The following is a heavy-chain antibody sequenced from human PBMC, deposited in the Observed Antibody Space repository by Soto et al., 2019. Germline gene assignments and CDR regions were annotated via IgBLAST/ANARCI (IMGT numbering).Heavy chain of an antibody. D-gene: IGHD3-3*01. J-gene: IGHJ6*02. CDR2: INHSGST. CDR3: ARGRGYDFWSGSPVYYYGMDV. CDR1: GWSFSVYY. Sequence: LSDTCAVYGWSFSVYYLSWIRQPPGKWLEWIGEINHSGSTNYNPSLKSRVTISVDTSKNQFSLKLSSVTAADTAVYYCARGRGYDFWSGSPVYYYGMDVWGQGTTVTVSS. V-gene: IGHV4-34*01.